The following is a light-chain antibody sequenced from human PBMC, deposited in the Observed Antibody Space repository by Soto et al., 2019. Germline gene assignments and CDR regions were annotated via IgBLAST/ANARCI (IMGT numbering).Light chain of an antibody. CDR2: GAS. J-gene: IGKJ1*01. Sequence: EIVLTQSPGTLSLSPGERATLSCRASQSVSSSYLAWYQQKPGQAPRLLIYGASSRATGIPGRFSGSGSGTDFTLTISSLQAEDVAVYYCQQYYSIPWTFGQGTKVDIK. V-gene: IGKV3-20*01. CDR1: QSVSSSY. CDR3: QQYYSIPWT.